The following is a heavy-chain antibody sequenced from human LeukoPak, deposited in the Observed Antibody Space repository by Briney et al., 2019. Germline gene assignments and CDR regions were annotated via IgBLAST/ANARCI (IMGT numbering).Heavy chain of an antibody. CDR3: ARVSRQFLNWLSPDY. Sequence: ASVTVSCKASGYMFSSYGISWVRQAPGQGLEWMGWISAYNGNTNYAQKFQGRVTMTTDTSTTTAFMELRSLRSDDTAVYYCARVSRQFLNWLSPDYWGQGTLVTVSS. CDR2: ISAYNGNT. CDR1: GYMFSSYG. D-gene: IGHD3-3*01. J-gene: IGHJ4*02. V-gene: IGHV1-18*01.